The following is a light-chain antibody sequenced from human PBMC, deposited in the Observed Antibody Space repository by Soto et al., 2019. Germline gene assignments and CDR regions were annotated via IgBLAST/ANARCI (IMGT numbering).Light chain of an antibody. J-gene: IGLJ3*02. V-gene: IGLV2-8*01. Sequence: QSALTQPPSASGSPGQSLTISCTGTSTDVGNYNYVSWYQQHPGKAPKLMISDVNRRPSGVPDPFSGSKSGNTASLTVSGLQAEDEADYYCSSYAGSNNWVFGGGTKLT. CDR3: SSYAGSNNWV. CDR1: STDVGNYNY. CDR2: DVN.